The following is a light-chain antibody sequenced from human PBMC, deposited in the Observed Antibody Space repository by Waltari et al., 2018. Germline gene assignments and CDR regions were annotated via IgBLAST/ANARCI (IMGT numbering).Light chain of an antibody. J-gene: IGLJ3*02. CDR1: SGNIGVFHY. Sequence: QSALTQPASVSGSHGQPITISCTGTSGNIGVFHYVSWYQQHPGKVPKLLIYAVSKRPSGVSNRFSGSKSGNTASLTISGLQAEDEADYYCSSYTNSNTWVFGGGTKLTVL. CDR2: AVS. V-gene: IGLV2-14*03. CDR3: SSYTNSNTWV.